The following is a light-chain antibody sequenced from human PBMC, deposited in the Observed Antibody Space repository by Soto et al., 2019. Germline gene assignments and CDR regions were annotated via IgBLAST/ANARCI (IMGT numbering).Light chain of an antibody. CDR3: ASWDSSLSGVV. V-gene: IGLV1-44*01. CDR1: SSNIGSKN. Sequence: QSVLTQPPSASGTPGQTVTISCSGSSSNIGSKNVNWYQQLPGTAPKHLIYSSNHRPSGVPDRFSASKSGTSASLAISGLQSEDEADYYCASWDSSLSGVVFGGGTKLTVL. J-gene: IGLJ2*01. CDR2: SSN.